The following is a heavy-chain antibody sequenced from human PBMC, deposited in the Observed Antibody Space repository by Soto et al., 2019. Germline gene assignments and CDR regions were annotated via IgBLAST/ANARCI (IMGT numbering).Heavy chain of an antibody. CDR1: GGSISSGGYY. Sequence: QVQLQESGPGLVKPSQTLSLTCTVSGGSISSGGYYWSWIRQHPGKALEWIGYIYYSGSTYYNPSLKSGLTISVDTSKNQFALKLSSVTAADTAVYYCARSGYSYGPNPLLYWGQGTLVTVSS. D-gene: IGHD5-18*01. CDR2: IYYSGST. J-gene: IGHJ4*02. CDR3: ARSGYSYGPNPLLY. V-gene: IGHV4-31*03.